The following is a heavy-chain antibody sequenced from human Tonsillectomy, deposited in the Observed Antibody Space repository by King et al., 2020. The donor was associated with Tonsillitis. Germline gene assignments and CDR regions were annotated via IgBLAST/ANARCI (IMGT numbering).Heavy chain of an antibody. Sequence: VQLQESGPGLVKPSETLSLNCTVSGVSISDSYWSWIRQSPGKGLEWIGYISYNGNTNYNPSLKSRVSISADTSRNQFSLRLISVTAADTAVYYCARLFRSRFGDSLYFDYWGQGTLVTVSS. D-gene: IGHD3-10*01. J-gene: IGHJ4*02. CDR3: ARLFRSRFGDSLYFDY. V-gene: IGHV4-59*01. CDR1: GVSISDSY. CDR2: ISYNGNT.